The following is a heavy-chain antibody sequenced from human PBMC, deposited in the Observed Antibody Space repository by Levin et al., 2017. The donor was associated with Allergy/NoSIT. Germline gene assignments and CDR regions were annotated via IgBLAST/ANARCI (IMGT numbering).Heavy chain of an antibody. CDR2: IYYSGST. CDR1: GGSISSGGYY. V-gene: IGHV4-31*03. D-gene: IGHD6-13*01. CDR3: ARGPGYSSSWYWGYFDY. J-gene: IGHJ4*02. Sequence: SETLSLTCTVSGGSISSGGYYWSWIRQHPGKGLEWIGYIYYSGSTYYNPSLKSRVTISVDTSKNQFSLKLSSVTAADTAVYYCARGPGYSSSWYWGYFDYWGQGTLVTVSS.